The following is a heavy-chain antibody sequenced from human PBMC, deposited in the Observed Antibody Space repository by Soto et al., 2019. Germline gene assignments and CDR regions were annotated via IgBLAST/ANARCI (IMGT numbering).Heavy chain of an antibody. D-gene: IGHD3-3*01. J-gene: IGHJ6*03. CDR2: ISGSGGST. CDR3: AKAQAVDYDFWSGYYYYYYYYMDV. Sequence: GGSLRLSCAASGFTFSSYAMSLVRQAPGKGLEWVSAISGSGGSTYYADSVKGRFTISRDNSKNTLYLQMNSLRAEDTAVYYCAKAQAVDYDFWSGYYYYYYYYMDVWGKGSTVTVSS. CDR1: GFTFSSYA. V-gene: IGHV3-23*01.